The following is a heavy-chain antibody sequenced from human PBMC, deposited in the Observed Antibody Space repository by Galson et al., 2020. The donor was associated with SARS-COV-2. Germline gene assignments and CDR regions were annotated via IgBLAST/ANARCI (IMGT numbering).Heavy chain of an antibody. J-gene: IGHJ3*02. V-gene: IGHV3-21*01. Sequence: GGSLRLSCAASGFTFSSYNMNWVRQAPGKGLEWVSSISSSSSYIYYADSVKGRFTISRDNAKNSLYLQMNSLRAEDTAVYYCARDPYYYDSSGYYYVYGAFDIWGQGTMVTVSS. CDR3: ARDPYYYDSSGYYYVYGAFDI. D-gene: IGHD3-22*01. CDR1: GFTFSSYN. CDR2: ISSSSSYI.